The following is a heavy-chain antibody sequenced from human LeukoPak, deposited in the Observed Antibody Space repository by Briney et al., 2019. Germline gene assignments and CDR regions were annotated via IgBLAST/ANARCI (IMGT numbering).Heavy chain of an antibody. D-gene: IGHD6-6*01. J-gene: IGHJ3*01. CDR1: GFSFSNYW. CDR2: MNIDGSER. V-gene: IGHV3-7*01. Sequence: PGGSLRLSCAASGFSFSNYWMGWVRQAPGKRPEWVANMNIDGSERYYADSVKGRFTISRDNARNLVFLQMSGLRVEDTAVYYCARSSYSSPSNVWGQGTMVTVSS. CDR3: ARSSYSSPSNV.